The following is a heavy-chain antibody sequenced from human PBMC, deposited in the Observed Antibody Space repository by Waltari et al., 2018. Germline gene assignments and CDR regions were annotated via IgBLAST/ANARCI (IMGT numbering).Heavy chain of an antibody. CDR3: ARSWVDYGQTYFDY. CDR2: INHSGST. CDR1: GGSFSGYY. Sequence: QVQLQQWGAGLLKPSETLSLTCAVYGGSFSGYYWSWIRQPPGKGLEWIGEINHSGSTNHNPSLNSRVTISVDTSKNQFSLKLSSVTAADTAVYYCARSWVDYGQTYFDYWGQGTLVTVSS. V-gene: IGHV4-34*01. D-gene: IGHD4-17*01. J-gene: IGHJ4*02.